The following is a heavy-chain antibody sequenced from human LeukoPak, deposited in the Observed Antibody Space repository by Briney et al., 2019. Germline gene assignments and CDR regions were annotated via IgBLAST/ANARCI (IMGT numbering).Heavy chain of an antibody. V-gene: IGHV4-59*01. D-gene: IGHD4-17*01. CDR1: GGSISSYY. J-gene: IGHJ5*02. CDR3: ARAPNGDYFNWFDP. CDR2: IYYSGST. Sequence: SGTLSLTCTVSGGSISSYYWSWIRQPPGKGLEWIGYIYYSGSTNYNPSLKSRVTISVDTSKNQFSLKLSSVTAADTAVYYCARAPNGDYFNWFDPWGQGTLVTVSS.